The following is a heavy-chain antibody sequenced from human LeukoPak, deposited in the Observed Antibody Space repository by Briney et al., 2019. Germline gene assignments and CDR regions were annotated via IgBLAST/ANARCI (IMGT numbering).Heavy chain of an antibody. D-gene: IGHD3-10*01. CDR2: IYSGGST. V-gene: IGHV3-66*01. J-gene: IGHJ4*02. CDR1: GFTFSSYS. Sequence: GGSLRLSCAASGFTFSSYSMNWVRQAPGKGLEWVSVIYSGGSTYYADSVKGRFTISRDNSKNTLYLQMNSLRAEDTAVYYCARDDYNGPAGYCGQGTLVTVSS. CDR3: ARDDYNGPAGY.